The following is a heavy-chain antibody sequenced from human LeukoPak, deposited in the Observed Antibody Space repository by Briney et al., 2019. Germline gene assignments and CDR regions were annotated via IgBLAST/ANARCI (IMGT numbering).Heavy chain of an antibody. CDR3: ARPPRRKSSSSGRTYYFDY. V-gene: IGHV4-4*07. CDR1: GGSISSYY. CDR2: IYTSGST. Sequence: NSSETLSLTCTVSGGSISSYYWSWIRQPAGKGLEWIGRIYTSGSTNYNPSLKSRVTISVDTSKNQFSLKLSSVTAADTAVYYCARPPRRKSSSSGRTYYFDYWGQGTLVTVSS. D-gene: IGHD6-6*01. J-gene: IGHJ4*02.